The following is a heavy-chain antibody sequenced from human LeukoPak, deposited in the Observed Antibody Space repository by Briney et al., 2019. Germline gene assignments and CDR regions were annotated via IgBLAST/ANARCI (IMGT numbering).Heavy chain of an antibody. CDR2: ISYDGSNK. J-gene: IGHJ5*02. Sequence: GGSLRLSCAASGFTFSSYGMHWVRQAPGKGLEWVAVISYDGSNKYYADSVKGRFTISRDNSKNTLYLQMNSLRAEDTAVYYCAKDITMIVGAPWSDPWGQGTLVTVSS. CDR1: GFTFSSYG. D-gene: IGHD3-22*01. CDR3: AKDITMIVGAPWSDP. V-gene: IGHV3-30*18.